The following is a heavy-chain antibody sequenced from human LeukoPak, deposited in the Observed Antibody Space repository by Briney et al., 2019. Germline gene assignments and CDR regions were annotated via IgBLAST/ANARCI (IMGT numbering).Heavy chain of an antibody. V-gene: IGHV1-2*02. Sequence: GASVTVSCKASGYTFTGYYMHWVRQAPGQGLEWMGWINPNSGGTNYAQKFQGRVTMTRDTSISTAYMELSRLRSDDTAVYYCARPYDSSGYDFLPFDYWGQGTLVTVSS. J-gene: IGHJ4*02. CDR3: ARPYDSSGYDFLPFDY. CDR1: GYTFTGYY. CDR2: INPNSGGT. D-gene: IGHD3-22*01.